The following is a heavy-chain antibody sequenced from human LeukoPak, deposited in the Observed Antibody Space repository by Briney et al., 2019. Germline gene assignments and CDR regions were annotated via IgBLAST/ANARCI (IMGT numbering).Heavy chain of an antibody. CDR2: ISSSGSTI. V-gene: IGHV3-48*03. CDR3: ARFSCSYCGGDL. CDR1: GFTFSSYE. D-gene: IGHD2-21*01. Sequence: GASLQISCAASGFTFSSYEMNWVRQAPGKGLEWVSYISSSGSTIYYADSVKGRFTISRDNAKNSLYLQMNSLRAEDTAVYYCARFSCSYCGGDLWGQGTMVTVSS. J-gene: IGHJ3*01.